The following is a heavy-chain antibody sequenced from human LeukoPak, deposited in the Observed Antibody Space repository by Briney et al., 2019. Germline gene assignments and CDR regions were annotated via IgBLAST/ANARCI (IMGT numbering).Heavy chain of an antibody. CDR1: GVSISSGSYY. CDR3: ASCSTGTVSYYYYMDV. CDR2: IYTSGST. Sequence: SQTLSLTCTVSGVSISSGSYYWSWIRQPAGKGLEWIGRIYTSGSTNYNPSLKSRVTISVDTSKNQFSLKLGSVTAADTAVYYCASCSTGTVSYYYYMDVWGKGTTVTVSS. V-gene: IGHV4-61*02. J-gene: IGHJ6*03. D-gene: IGHD3/OR15-3a*01.